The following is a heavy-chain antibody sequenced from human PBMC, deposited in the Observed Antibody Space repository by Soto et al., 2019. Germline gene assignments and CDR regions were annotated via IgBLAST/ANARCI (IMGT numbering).Heavy chain of an antibody. V-gene: IGHV3-11*01. Sequence: QVQLVESGGGLVKPGGSLRLSCAASGFTFSDYYMSWIRQAPGKGLEWVSYISSSGSTIYYADSVKGRFTISRDNAKNSLYLQMNGLRAEDTAVYYCARSAERGVVVAAREYYYYGMDVWGQGTTFTVSS. D-gene: IGHD2-15*01. J-gene: IGHJ6*02. CDR3: ARSAERGVVVAAREYYYYGMDV. CDR1: GFTFSDYY. CDR2: ISSSGSTI.